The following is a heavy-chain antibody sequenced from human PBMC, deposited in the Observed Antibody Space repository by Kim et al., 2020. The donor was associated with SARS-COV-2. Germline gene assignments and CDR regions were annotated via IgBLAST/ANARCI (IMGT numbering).Heavy chain of an antibody. D-gene: IGHD3-3*01. V-gene: IGHV4-30-4*01. CDR2: IYYSGST. CDR3: ARVGYDFWSGYHDY. CDR1: GGSISSGDYY. J-gene: IGHJ4*02. Sequence: SETLSLTCTVSGGSISSGDYYWSWIRQPPGKGLEWIGYIYYSGSTYYNPSLKSRVTISVDTSKNQFSLKLSSVTAADTAVYYCARVGYDFWSGYHDYWGQGTLVTASS.